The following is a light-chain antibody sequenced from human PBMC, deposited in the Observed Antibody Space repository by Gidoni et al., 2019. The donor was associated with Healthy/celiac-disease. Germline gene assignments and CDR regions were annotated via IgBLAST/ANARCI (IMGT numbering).Light chain of an antibody. Sequence: MAQSASSLSASVGDRITITCRSSQSISSYLNWYQQKPGKAPKLLIYSASSLQSGVPSRFSGSGSGTDFTLTISSLQPEDFATYYCQQSYSTPRVTFGQGTKLEIK. J-gene: IGKJ2*01. CDR1: QSISSY. V-gene: IGKV1-39*01. CDR3: QQSYSTPRVT. CDR2: SAS.